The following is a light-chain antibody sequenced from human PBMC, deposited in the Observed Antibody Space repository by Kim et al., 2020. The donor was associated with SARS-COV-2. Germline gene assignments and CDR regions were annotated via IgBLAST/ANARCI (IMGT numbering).Light chain of an antibody. CDR2: AAS. CDR1: QDISSW. J-gene: IGKJ5*01. CDR3: QQANSFPVT. Sequence: ASVGGSTTSAWRARQDISSWLAWYQQKPGKAPKRLIYAASSLQGGGPSRFSGSGSGTDFTLTSSSLQPEDFATYYCQQANSFPVTFGQGTRLEIK. V-gene: IGKV1-12*01.